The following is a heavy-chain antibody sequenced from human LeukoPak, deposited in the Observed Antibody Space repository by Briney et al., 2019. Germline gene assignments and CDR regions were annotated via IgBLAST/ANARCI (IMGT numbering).Heavy chain of an antibody. D-gene: IGHD2-2*01. CDR2: INPNSGGT. CDR1: GYTFTGYY. V-gene: IGHV1-2*02. Sequence: ASVKVSCKASGYTFTGYYMHWVRQAPGQGLEWMGWINPNSGGTNYAQKFQGRVTMTRDTSISTAYMELSRLRSDDTAVYYCARGPLGYCSSTSCYEAPGAPPEYFQHWGQGTLVTVSS. CDR3: ARGPLGYCSSTSCYEAPGAPPEYFQH. J-gene: IGHJ1*01.